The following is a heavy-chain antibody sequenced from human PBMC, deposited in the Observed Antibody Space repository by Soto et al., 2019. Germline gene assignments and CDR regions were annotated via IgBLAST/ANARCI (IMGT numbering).Heavy chain of an antibody. J-gene: IGHJ5*02. CDR2: ISNDGGNK. CDR3: ARDRLVVVPTAVRSWSWFDP. V-gene: IGHV3-30-3*01. Sequence: PGGSLRLSCTASGFTFSSFSMHWVRHAPGKGLEWVAVISNDGGNKYYADSVKGRFTISRDNSKNTLYLQMNSLRPEDTAVYFCARDRLVVVPTAVRSWSWFDPWGQGTLVTVSS. CDR1: GFTFSSFS. D-gene: IGHD2-2*01.